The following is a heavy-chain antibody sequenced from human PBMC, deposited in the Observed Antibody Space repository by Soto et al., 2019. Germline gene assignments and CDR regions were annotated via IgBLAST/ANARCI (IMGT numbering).Heavy chain of an antibody. V-gene: IGHV4-31*03. CDR3: ARGYCSSTSCYSNRPPSYGMDV. CDR2: IYYSGST. J-gene: IGHJ6*02. D-gene: IGHD2-2*01. CDR1: GGSISSGGYY. Sequence: QVQLQESGPGLVKPSQTLSLTCTVSGGSISSGGYYWSWILQHPGKGLEWIGYIYYSGSTYYNPCLKSRVTISVNTSNNQFSLKLSSVTAADTAVYYCARGYCSSTSCYSNRPPSYGMDVWGQGTTVTVSS.